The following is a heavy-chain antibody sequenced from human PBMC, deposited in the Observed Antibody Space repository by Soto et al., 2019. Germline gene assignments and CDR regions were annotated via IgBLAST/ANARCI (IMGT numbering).Heavy chain of an antibody. CDR2: INPSGGST. J-gene: IGHJ6*02. CDR3: ARDKPPDITIFGAGDDYYYGMDV. D-gene: IGHD3-3*01. CDR1: GYTLTSYY. Sequence: GASVKVSCKASGYTLTSYYMHWVRQAPGQGLEWMGIINPSGGSTTYEQKFQGRVTMTRDTSTSTVYMELSSLRSEDTAVYYCARDKPPDITIFGAGDDYYYGMDVRGQGTTVTVSS. V-gene: IGHV1-46*01.